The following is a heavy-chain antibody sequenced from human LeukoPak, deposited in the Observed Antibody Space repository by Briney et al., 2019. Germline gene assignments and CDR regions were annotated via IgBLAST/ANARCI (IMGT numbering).Heavy chain of an antibody. Sequence: PSETLSLTCTVSGGSISSSSYYWGWIRQPPGKGLEWIGSIYYSGSTYYNPSLKSRVTISVDTSKNQFSLKLSSVTAADTAVYYCASDQTSHYYDTYDAFDIWGQGTMVTVSS. CDR1: GGSISSSSYY. V-gene: IGHV4-39*07. D-gene: IGHD3-22*01. CDR2: IYYSGST. J-gene: IGHJ3*02. CDR3: ASDQTSHYYDTYDAFDI.